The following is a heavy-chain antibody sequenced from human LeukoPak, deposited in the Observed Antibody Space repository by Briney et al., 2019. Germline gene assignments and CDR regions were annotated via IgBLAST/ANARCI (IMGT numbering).Heavy chain of an antibody. Sequence: SETLSLTCTVSGGSVSSGSYYWGWIRQAPGKGLEWIGNIDYSGSTYNNLSLKSRVTISVDTSKNQVSLKLSSVTAADTAVYYCVRRGSTGTDFDYWGQGTLVTVSS. CDR3: VRRGSTGTDFDY. J-gene: IGHJ4*02. CDR1: GGSVSSGSYY. V-gene: IGHV4-39*01. CDR2: IDYSGST. D-gene: IGHD1-1*01.